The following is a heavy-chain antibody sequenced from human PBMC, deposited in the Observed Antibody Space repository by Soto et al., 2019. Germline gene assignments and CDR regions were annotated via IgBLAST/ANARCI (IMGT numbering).Heavy chain of an antibody. Sequence: GGSLRLSCVASGFTFSSYSMNWVRQAPGKGLEWVSSISSSSSYIYYADSVKGRFTISRDNAKNSLYLQMNSLRAEDTAVYYCARVNLWFGDPPAFDIWGQGTMVTVSS. D-gene: IGHD3-10*01. J-gene: IGHJ3*02. CDR3: ARVNLWFGDPPAFDI. V-gene: IGHV3-21*01. CDR2: ISSSSSYI. CDR1: GFTFSSYS.